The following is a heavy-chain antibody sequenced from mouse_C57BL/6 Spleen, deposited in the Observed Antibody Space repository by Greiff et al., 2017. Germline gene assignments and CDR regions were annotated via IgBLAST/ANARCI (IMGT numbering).Heavy chain of an antibody. Sequence: QVQLQQPGAELVRPGTSVKLSCKASGYTFTSYWMHWVKQRPGQGLEWIGVIDPSDSYTNYNQKFKGKATLTVDTSSSTAYMQLSSLTSADAAVYYCARSTVVAKGYFDYWGQGTTLTVSS. D-gene: IGHD1-1*01. J-gene: IGHJ2*01. CDR3: ARSTVVAKGYFDY. CDR1: GYTFTSYW. CDR2: IDPSDSYT. V-gene: IGHV1-59*01.